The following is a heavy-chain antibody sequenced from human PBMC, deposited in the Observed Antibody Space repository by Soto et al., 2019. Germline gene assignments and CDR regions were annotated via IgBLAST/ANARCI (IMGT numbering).Heavy chain of an antibody. D-gene: IGHD3-9*01. CDR1: GFTFSSYW. V-gene: IGHV3-7*01. Sequence: GGSLRLSCAASGFTFSSYWMSWVRQAPGKGLEWVANIKQDGSEKYYVDSVKGRFTISRDNAKNSLYLQMNSLRAEDTAVYYCARVTDWFIKYFDYWGQGTLVTVSS. CDR3: ARVTDWFIKYFDY. CDR2: IKQDGSEK. J-gene: IGHJ4*02.